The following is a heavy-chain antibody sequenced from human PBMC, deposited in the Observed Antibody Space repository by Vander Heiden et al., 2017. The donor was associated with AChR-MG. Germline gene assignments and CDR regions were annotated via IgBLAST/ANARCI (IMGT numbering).Heavy chain of an antibody. J-gene: IGHJ3*02. CDR1: GSTFSSYW. CDR2: INSDGTST. Sequence: EVLLQESGGGLVQPGGSPSLSWSASGSTFSSYWMHWVRQAPGKGLVWVSRINSDGTSTSYADSVKGRFTISRDNAKNTLYVQMNSLRAEDTAVYYCARASAVAGTGGFIWGQGTMVTVSS. CDR3: ARASAVAGTGGFI. D-gene: IGHD6-19*01. V-gene: IGHV3-74*01.